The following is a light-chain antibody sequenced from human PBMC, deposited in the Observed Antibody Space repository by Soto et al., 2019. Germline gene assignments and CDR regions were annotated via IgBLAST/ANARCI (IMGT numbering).Light chain of an antibody. Sequence: QLTQAPSFLSASVGDRVTITCRASQDINRYVAWYQQKSEQAPKLLIYRASNLQRGVPSRFSGSGSVTVFTLTISNLQPEDFATYHCQQVDSYPLTFGGGTKLEIK. CDR2: RAS. CDR1: QDINRY. V-gene: IGKV1-9*01. J-gene: IGKJ4*01. CDR3: QQVDSYPLT.